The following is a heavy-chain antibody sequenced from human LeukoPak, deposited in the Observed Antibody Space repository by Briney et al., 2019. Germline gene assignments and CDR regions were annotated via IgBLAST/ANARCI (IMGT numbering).Heavy chain of an antibody. J-gene: IGHJ6*02. V-gene: IGHV4-31*03. CDR1: GGSISSGGYY. CDR3: ARDMLSSGWSYGMDV. D-gene: IGHD6-19*01. CDR2: IYYSGST. Sequence: PSETLSLTCTVSGGSISSGGYYWSWIRQHPGKGLEWIGYIYYSGSTYYNPSLKSRVTISVDTSKNQFSLKLSSVTAADTAVYYCARDMLSSGWSYGMDVWGQGTTVTVSS.